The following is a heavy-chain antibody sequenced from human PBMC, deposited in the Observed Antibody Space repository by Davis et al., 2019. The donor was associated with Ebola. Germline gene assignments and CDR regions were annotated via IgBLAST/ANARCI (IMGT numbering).Heavy chain of an antibody. J-gene: IGHJ6*02. CDR2: IYYSGST. Sequence: PSETLSLTCAVYGGSFSGYYWSWIRQPPGKGLEWIGYIYYSGSTYYNPSLKSRVTISVDTSKNQFSLKLSSVTAADTAVYYCARVPLHYYYGMDVWGQGTTVTVSS. CDR1: GGSFSGYY. CDR3: ARVPLHYYYGMDV. V-gene: IGHV4-30-4*08.